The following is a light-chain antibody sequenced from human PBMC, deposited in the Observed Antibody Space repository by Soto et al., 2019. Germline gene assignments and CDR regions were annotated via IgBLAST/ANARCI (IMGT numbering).Light chain of an antibody. V-gene: IGLV2-14*01. J-gene: IGLJ1*01. CDR3: SSYKSSSNYV. Sequence: QSALTQPASVSASPGQSITISCTGTSSDVGGYNYVSWYQQHPGKAPKLMIYEVSNRPSGVSNRFSGSKSGNTASLTISGLQAEDEADYYCSSYKSSSNYVFGTGTKVTVL. CDR1: SSDVGGYNY. CDR2: EVS.